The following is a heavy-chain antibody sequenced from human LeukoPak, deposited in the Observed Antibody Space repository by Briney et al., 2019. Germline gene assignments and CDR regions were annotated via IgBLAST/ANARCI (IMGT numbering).Heavy chain of an antibody. Sequence: GASVKVSCKVSGYTLTELSMHWVRQAPGKGLEWVGGFDPEDGETIYAQKFQGRVTMTTDTSTSTAYMELRSLRSDDTAVYYCARELRGLYSSGWYGGYFDYWGQGTLVTVSS. CDR2: FDPEDGET. CDR1: GYTLTELS. V-gene: IGHV1-24*01. D-gene: IGHD6-19*01. J-gene: IGHJ4*02. CDR3: ARELRGLYSSGWYGGYFDY.